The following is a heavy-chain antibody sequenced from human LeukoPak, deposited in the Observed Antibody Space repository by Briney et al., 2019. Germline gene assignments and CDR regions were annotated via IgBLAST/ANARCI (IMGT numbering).Heavy chain of an antibody. Sequence: GASVKVSCKASGYTFTSYDINWVRQATGQGLEWMGWMNPNSGNTGYAQKFQGRVTMTRDTSISTAYMELSRLRSDDTAVYYCARLQYGDYGGDYWGQGTLVTVSS. CDR2: MNPNSGNT. D-gene: IGHD4-17*01. J-gene: IGHJ4*02. CDR1: GYTFTSYD. CDR3: ARLQYGDYGGDY. V-gene: IGHV1-8*01.